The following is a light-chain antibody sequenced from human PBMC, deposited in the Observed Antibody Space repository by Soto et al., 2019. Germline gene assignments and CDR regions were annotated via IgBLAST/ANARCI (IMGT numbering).Light chain of an antibody. J-gene: IGLJ2*01. Sequence: QSVLTQPPSASGTPGQRVTISCSGSSPNIGGNTVNWYQQVPGTAPKLLIHGDTLRPSGVPDRFSGSKSGTSASLAISGLQSEDEAEYYCATWDDSLNGVVFGGGTKLTVL. CDR2: GDT. V-gene: IGLV1-44*01. CDR3: ATWDDSLNGVV. CDR1: SPNIGGNT.